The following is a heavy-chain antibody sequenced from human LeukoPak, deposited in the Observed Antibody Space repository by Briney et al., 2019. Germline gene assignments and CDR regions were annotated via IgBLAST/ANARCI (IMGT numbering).Heavy chain of an antibody. Sequence: SETLSLTCTVSGGSISSSSYYWGWIRQPPGKGLEWIGSIYYSGSTYYNPSLKSRVTISVDTSKNQFSLKLSSVTAADTAVYYCARRGGSGSYYTWDPPVDYWGQGTLVTVSS. D-gene: IGHD3-10*01. J-gene: IGHJ4*02. CDR2: IYYSGST. CDR3: ARRGGSGSYYTWDPPVDY. V-gene: IGHV4-39*01. CDR1: GGSISSSSYY.